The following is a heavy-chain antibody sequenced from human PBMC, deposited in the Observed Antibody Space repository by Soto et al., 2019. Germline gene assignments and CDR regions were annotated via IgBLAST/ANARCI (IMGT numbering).Heavy chain of an antibody. CDR1: GFSFNNFA. CDR2: ISGGGGTT. Sequence: GSLRLSCVVSGFSFNNFAMSWVRQAPGKGLEWVSAISGGGGTTYYADSVKGRFTISRDNSKNTLYLQLNSLRAEDTAVYYCGKERGYYHYYAMDVWGQGTTVTVSS. J-gene: IGHJ6*02. CDR3: GKERGYYHYYAMDV. D-gene: IGHD3-16*01. V-gene: IGHV3-23*01.